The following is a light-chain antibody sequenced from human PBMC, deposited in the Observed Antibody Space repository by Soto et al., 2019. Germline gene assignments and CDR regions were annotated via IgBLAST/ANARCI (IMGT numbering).Light chain of an antibody. V-gene: IGKV3-15*01. Sequence: EIVMTQSPDTLSVSPGETVTLSCRASQSVRTNLAWYQHKPGQSPRLLIYGASNRATGFPARFSGSGSGTEFTLSISSLQSEDFVVYYCQQYNDNWPTFDQGTKVEIK. J-gene: IGKJ1*01. CDR3: QQYNDNWPT. CDR2: GAS. CDR1: QSVRTN.